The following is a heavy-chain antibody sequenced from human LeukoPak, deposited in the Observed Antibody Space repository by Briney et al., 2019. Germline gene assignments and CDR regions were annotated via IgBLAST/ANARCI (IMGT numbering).Heavy chain of an antibody. V-gene: IGHV1-69*06. CDR2: IIPIFGTA. D-gene: IGHD6-19*01. J-gene: IGHJ5*02. CDR1: GGTFSSYA. CDR3: ARADSSGWYGGDWFDP. Sequence: SVKVSCKASGGTFSSYAISWVRQAPGQGLEWMGGIIPIFGTANYAQKFQGRVTITADKSTSTAYMELSSLRSEDTAVYYCARADSSGWYGGDWFDPWGQGTLVTVSS.